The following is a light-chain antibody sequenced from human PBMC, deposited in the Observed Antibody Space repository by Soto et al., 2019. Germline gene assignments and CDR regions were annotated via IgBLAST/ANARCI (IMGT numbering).Light chain of an antibody. J-gene: IGLJ1*01. CDR1: SSDVGGYNH. CDR2: DDS. V-gene: IGLV2-14*03. Sequence: LTQPASVSGSPGQSITISCTGTSSDVGGYNHVSWYHHHPGKAPKLLIYDDSHRPSGVSNRFSGSKSGNTASLTISGLQAEDEADYYCSSYTSNSHYVFGTGTKVTVL. CDR3: SSYTSNSHYV.